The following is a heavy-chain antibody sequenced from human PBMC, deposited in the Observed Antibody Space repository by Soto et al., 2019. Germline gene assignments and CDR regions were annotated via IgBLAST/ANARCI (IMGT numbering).Heavy chain of an antibody. Sequence: PGGSLRLSCAASGFTFSSYAMHWVRQAPGKGLEWVAVISYDGSNKYYADSVKGRFTISRDNSKNTLYLQMNSLRAEDTAVYFCARVFPYDEFRPYYYYGMDVWGQGTTVTVSS. J-gene: IGHJ6*02. CDR3: ARVFPYDEFRPYYYYGMDV. CDR1: GFTFSSYA. V-gene: IGHV3-30-3*01. CDR2: ISYDGSNK. D-gene: IGHD3-3*01.